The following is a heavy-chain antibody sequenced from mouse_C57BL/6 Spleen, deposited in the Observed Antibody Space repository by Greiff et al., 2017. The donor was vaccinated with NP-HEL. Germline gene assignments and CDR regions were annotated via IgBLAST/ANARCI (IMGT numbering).Heavy chain of an antibody. Sequence: EVKLVESGGGLVQPGGSLKLSCAASGFTFSDYYMYWVRQTPEKRLEWVAYISNGGGSTYYPDTVKGRFTISRDNAKNTLYLQMSRLKSEDTSMYYCSRRTDCYLLLYAMDYWGQGASVTVSS. CDR1: GFTFSDYY. CDR2: ISNGGGST. J-gene: IGHJ4*01. V-gene: IGHV5-12*01. CDR3: SRRTDCYLLLYAMDY. D-gene: IGHD2-3*01.